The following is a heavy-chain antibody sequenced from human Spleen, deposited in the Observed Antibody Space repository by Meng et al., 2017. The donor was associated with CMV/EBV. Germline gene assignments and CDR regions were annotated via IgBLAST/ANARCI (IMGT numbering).Heavy chain of an antibody. J-gene: IGHJ5*02. CDR3: ARGGMTFLYGGNSNYFDP. V-gene: IGHV4-34*01. D-gene: IGHD4-17*01. CDR2: VKHDGSI. Sequence: GSLRLSCAVSGGSLSGFYWSWIRQPPGRGLEWIGEVKHDGSINYNPSLKSRVTISLDTSKNQLSLKINSVTAADTAVYYCARGGMTFLYGGNSNYFDPWGQGTLVTVSS. CDR1: GGSLSGFY.